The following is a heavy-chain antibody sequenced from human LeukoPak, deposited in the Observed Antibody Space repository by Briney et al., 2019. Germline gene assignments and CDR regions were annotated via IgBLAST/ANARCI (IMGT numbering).Heavy chain of an antibody. CDR1: GFTVCSYY. Sequence: QSGGSLRLSCAASGFTVCSYYMSWVRQAPGKGLEWVSVIYSGGSTNYADSVKGRFTISRDNSKNTLYLQMNSRRVEDADVYYCARGPPQMVLPVYWGQGTLVTVSS. CDR3: ARGPPQMVLPVY. V-gene: IGHV3-53*01. CDR2: IYSGGST. J-gene: IGHJ4*02. D-gene: IGHD3-10*01.